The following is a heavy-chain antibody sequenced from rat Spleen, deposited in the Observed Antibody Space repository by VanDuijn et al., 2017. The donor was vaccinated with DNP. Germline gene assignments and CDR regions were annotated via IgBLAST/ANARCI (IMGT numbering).Heavy chain of an antibody. CDR1: GFTFSNYY. V-gene: IGHV5S11*01. J-gene: IGHJ4*01. CDR3: ARRHITTRALDA. CDR2: ISTGGGNT. Sequence: EVQLVESGGGLVQPGRSMKLSCAASGFTFSNYYMAWVRQAPTKGLEWVASISTGGGNTYYRDCGKGRFTISRDNAKSTLYLQMDSLRSEETATYYCARRHITTRALDAWGQGTSVTVSS. D-gene: IGHD1-10*01.